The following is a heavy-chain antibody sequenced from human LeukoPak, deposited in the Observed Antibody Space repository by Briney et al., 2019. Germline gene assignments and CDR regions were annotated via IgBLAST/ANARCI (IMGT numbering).Heavy chain of an antibody. V-gene: IGHV1-69*13. CDR1: GGTFSSYA. J-gene: IGHJ4*02. CDR2: IIPIFGTA. D-gene: IGHD2-15*01. CDR3: ARGSTICSGGSCYSGSHLDY. Sequence: SVKVSCKASGGTFSSYAISWVRQAPGQGLEWMGGIIPIFGTANYAQKFQGRVTITADESTSAAYMELSSLRSEDTAVYYCARGSTICSGGSCYSGSHLDYWGQGTLVTVSS.